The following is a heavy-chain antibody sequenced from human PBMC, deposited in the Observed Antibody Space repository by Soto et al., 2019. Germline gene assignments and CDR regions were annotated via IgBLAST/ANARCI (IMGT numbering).Heavy chain of an antibody. Sequence: LSYTVADGYIIIGGDYWIWKRQHPGKGLEWIGYIYYSGSTYYNPSLKSRVTISVDTSKNQFSLKLSSVTAADTAVYYCSRVTYYYDRSGYYWFDPLVQRTLVT. D-gene: IGHD3-22*01. CDR1: DGYIIIGGDY. CDR3: SRVTYYYDRSGYYWFDP. V-gene: IGHV4-31*03. CDR2: IYYSGST. J-gene: IGHJ5*02.